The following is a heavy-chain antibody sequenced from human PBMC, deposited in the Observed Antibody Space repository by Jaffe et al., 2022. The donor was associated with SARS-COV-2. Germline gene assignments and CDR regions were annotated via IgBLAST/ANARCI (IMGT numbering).Heavy chain of an antibody. D-gene: IGHD6-19*01. J-gene: IGHJ4*02. CDR3: ARGPPRIAVAGSTENDY. CDR2: ISYDGSNK. CDR1: GFTFSSYA. V-gene: IGHV3-30-3*01. Sequence: QVQLVESGGGVVQPGRSLRLSCAASGFTFSSYAMHWVRQAPGKGLEWVAVISYDGSNKYYADSVKGRFTISRDNSKNTLYLQMNSLRAEDTAVYYCARGPPRIAVAGSTENDYWGQGTLVTVSS.